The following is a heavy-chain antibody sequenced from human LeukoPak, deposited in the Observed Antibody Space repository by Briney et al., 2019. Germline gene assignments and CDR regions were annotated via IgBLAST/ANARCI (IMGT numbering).Heavy chain of an antibody. Sequence: GGSLRLSCAASGFTFSKYAMSWVRQVPGKGLEWVSSIGDSGSSTYYADSVKGRFIISRDNSKNTLYLQMSSLRVEDTAIYYCARRPYAGAFDIWGRGTMVTVSS. CDR3: ARRPYAGAFDI. CDR1: GFTFSKYA. CDR2: IGDSGSST. J-gene: IGHJ3*02. D-gene: IGHD4-17*01. V-gene: IGHV3-23*01.